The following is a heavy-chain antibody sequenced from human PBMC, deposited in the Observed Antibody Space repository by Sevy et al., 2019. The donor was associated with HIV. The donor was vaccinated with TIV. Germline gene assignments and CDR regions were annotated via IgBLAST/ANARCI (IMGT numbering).Heavy chain of an antibody. V-gene: IGHV3-66*02. Sequence: GGPLRLSCAISGFTVNDKYIIWVRQAPGKGLEWVSVIFSSGSTYYADSAKGRFTISRDNSKNPVYLQMNSVRAEDTAVYYCVSLFLSYRSGWSYFDYWGQGTLVTVSS. J-gene: IGHJ4*02. D-gene: IGHD6-19*01. CDR3: VSLFLSYRSGWSYFDY. CDR2: IFSSGST. CDR1: GFTVNDKY.